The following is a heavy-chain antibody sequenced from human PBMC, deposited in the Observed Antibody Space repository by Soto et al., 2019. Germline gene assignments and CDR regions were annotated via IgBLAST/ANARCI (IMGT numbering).Heavy chain of an antibody. CDR3: ARIGEPLRNYYQQYGMDV. CDR1: GYTFSSFW. CDR2: IYPGDSGT. Sequence: EVQLVQSGAEVKQPGESLQISCKGSGYTFSSFWIAWVRRMPENGLEWMGIIYPGDSGTIYSPSFQGQVTISADKSINTAYLRWSSLKASDTAMYYCARIGEPLRNYYQQYGMDVWGQGTTVTVSS. J-gene: IGHJ6*02. V-gene: IGHV5-51*01. D-gene: IGHD1-26*01.